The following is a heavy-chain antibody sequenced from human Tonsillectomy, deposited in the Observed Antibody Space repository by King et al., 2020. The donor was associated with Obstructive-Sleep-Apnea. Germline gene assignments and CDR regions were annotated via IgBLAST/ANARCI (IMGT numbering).Heavy chain of an antibody. Sequence: QLQESGPGLVKPSETLSLTCTVSGGSLSGFHWTWIRQPPGEGLEWIGFISNTGSPSYSPSPKSRVPISVETSKNQFSLRLSSVTAADTAVYFCARSLHPSGSFYPNFDYWGQGTLVTVSS. CDR2: ISNTGSP. J-gene: IGHJ4*02. CDR1: GGSLSGFH. V-gene: IGHV4-59*08. D-gene: IGHD3-10*01. CDR3: ARSLHPSGSFYPNFDY.